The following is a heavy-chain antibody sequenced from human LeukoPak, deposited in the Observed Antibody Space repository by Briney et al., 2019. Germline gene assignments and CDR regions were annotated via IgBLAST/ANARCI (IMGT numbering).Heavy chain of an antibody. V-gene: IGHV3-74*01. CDR2: INSDGSST. D-gene: IGHD3-10*01. J-gene: IGHJ4*02. CDR3: AREWSGSGELPDY. Sequence: HTGGSLRLSCAASGFTFSSHWMHWVRQAPGKGLVWVSRINSDGSSTSYADSVKGRFTISRDNAKNTLYLQMNSLRVEDTAVYYCAREWSGSGELPDYWGQGTLVTVSS. CDR1: GFTFSSHW.